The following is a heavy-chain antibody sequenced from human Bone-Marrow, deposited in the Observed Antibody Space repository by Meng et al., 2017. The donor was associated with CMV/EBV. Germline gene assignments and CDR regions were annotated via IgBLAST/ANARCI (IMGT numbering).Heavy chain of an antibody. J-gene: IGHJ6*02. CDR3: AAVPSPRTPAAMRYYYYGMDV. CDR1: GYTFTGYY. CDR2: INPNSGGT. D-gene: IGHD2-2*01. V-gene: IGHV1-2*02. Sequence: ASVKVSCKASGYTFTGYYMHWVRQAPGQGLEWMGWINPNSGGTNYAQKFQGRVTMTRDTSISTAYMELSRLRSDDTAVYYCAAVPSPRTPAAMRYYYYGMDVWGQGTTVTVSS.